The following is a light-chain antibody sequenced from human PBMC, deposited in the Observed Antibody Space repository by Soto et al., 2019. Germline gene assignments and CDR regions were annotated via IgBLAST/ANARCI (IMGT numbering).Light chain of an antibody. CDR1: QSVDSY. CDR3: QQRNYWQVT. J-gene: IGKJ5*01. V-gene: IGKV3-11*01. Sequence: IPWTQSPVTLSLSPWGIATLCCRASQSVDSYLAWYQQKPGQAPRLLIYDVSNRATGIPARFSGSGSGTDFTLTISSLEPEDFAVYYCQQRNYWQVTFGHGTRLEIK. CDR2: DVS.